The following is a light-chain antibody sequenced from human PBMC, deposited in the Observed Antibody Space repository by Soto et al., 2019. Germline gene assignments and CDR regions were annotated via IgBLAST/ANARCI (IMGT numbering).Light chain of an antibody. V-gene: IGLV2-14*03. CDR2: DVN. CDR1: SSDVGGYNY. CDR3: SSYTNSDTRV. J-gene: IGLJ1*01. Sequence: QSALTQPASVSGSPGQSITISCTGTSSDVGGYNYVSWYQQHPGKAPKLMIYDVNNRPLGVSSRFSGSKSGNTASLTISGLQAEDEADYYCSSYTNSDTRVFGTGTKLTVL.